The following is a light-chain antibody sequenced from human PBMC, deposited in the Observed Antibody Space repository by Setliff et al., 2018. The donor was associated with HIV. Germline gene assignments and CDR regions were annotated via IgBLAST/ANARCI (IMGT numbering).Light chain of an antibody. CDR1: SSDVGGYNY. J-gene: IGLJ1*01. CDR3: CSYAGRYGSSYV. CDR2: DVT. V-gene: IGLV2-11*01. Sequence: QSVLAQPRSVSGSPGQSVTISCTGTSSDVGGYNYVSWFQHHPGKAPKLMIYDVTKRPSGVPARFSGSKSGNTASLTISGLQAEDEADYYCCSYAGRYGSSYVFATGTKGTVL.